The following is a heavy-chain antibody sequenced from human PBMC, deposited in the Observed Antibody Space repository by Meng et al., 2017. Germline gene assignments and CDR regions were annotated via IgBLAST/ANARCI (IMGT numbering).Heavy chain of an antibody. Sequence: QVLLYEPAPRLVTPPGTSSLTCDASGGSISSSTCWSWIRQHPGKGLEWIGYIYYSGSTYYNPSLKSRVTISVDTSKNQFSLKLSSVTAADTAVYYCARAYYDSSGSKPLDWYFDLWGRGTLVTVSS. CDR3: ARAYYDSSGSKPLDWYFDL. J-gene: IGHJ2*01. CDR2: IYYSGST. CDR1: GGSISSSTC. D-gene: IGHD3-22*01. V-gene: IGHV4-31*11.